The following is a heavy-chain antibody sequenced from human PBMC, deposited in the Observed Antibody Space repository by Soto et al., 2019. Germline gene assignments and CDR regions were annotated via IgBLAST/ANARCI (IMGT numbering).Heavy chain of an antibody. Sequence: PSETLYLTCAVSGDSISGSRYYWGWVRQPPGKGLEWIGSIYYRGSTYYSPSLKSRVTISVDTSKNQFSLKLSSVTAADTAVYYCARHLXPTTGYCPSSSCYHFDYWGQGTLVTVSS. V-gene: IGHV4-39*01. J-gene: IGHJ4*02. CDR2: IYYRGST. CDR3: ARHLXPTTGYCPSSSCYHFDY. CDR1: GDSISGSRYY. D-gene: IGHD2-2*01.